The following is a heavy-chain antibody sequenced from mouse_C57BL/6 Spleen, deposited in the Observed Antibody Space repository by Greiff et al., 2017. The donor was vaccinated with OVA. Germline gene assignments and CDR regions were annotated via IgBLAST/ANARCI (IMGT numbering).Heavy chain of an antibody. CDR1: GYTFTSYW. V-gene: IGHV1-69*01. CDR2: IDPSDSYT. D-gene: IGHD1-1*01. CDR3: ARHGSPVYFDY. J-gene: IGHJ2*01. Sequence: QVQLQQPGAELVMPGASVKLSCKASGYTFTSYWMHWVKQRPGQGLEWIGEIDPSDSYTNYNQKFKGKSTLTVDKSSSTAYMQLSSLTSEDSAVYYCARHGSPVYFDYWGQGTTLTVSS.